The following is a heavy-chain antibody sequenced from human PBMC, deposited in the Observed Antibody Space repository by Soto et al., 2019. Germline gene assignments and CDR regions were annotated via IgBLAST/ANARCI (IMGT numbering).Heavy chain of an antibody. Sequence: LSLTCTVSGGSLSSGDYYWSWIRQPPGKGLEWIGYIYYSGSTYYNPSLKSRVTISVDTSKNQFSLKLSSVTAADTAVYYCASSYDSSGYALGAFDIWGQGTMVTVSS. CDR2: IYYSGST. CDR1: GGSLSSGDYY. V-gene: IGHV4-30-4*01. D-gene: IGHD3-22*01. J-gene: IGHJ3*02. CDR3: ASSYDSSGYALGAFDI.